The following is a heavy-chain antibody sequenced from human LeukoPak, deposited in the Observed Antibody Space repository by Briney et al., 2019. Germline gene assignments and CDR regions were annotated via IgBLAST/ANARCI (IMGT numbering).Heavy chain of an antibody. D-gene: IGHD2-15*01. CDR1: GFTFDDYA. V-gene: IGHV3-9*01. CDR2: ISWNSGSI. J-gene: IGHJ4*02. Sequence: PGGSLRLSCAASGFTFDDYAMHWVRQAPGKGLEWVSGISWNSGSIGYADSVKGRFTISRDNAKNTLYLQMNSLRAEDTAVYYCARFEVLAAGIDYWGQGTLVTVSS. CDR3: ARFEVLAAGIDY.